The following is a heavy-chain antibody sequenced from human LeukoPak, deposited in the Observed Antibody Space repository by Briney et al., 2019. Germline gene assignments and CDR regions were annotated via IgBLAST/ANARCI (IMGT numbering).Heavy chain of an antibody. J-gene: IGHJ3*02. CDR3: ARDRSLTGTSSDAFDI. CDR2: IYYSGST. Sequence: PSETLSLTCTVSGGSISSYYWSWIRQPPGKGLEWIGYIYYSGSTNYNPSLKSRLTISVDTSKNQFSLKLSSVTAADTAVYYCARDRSLTGTSSDAFDIWGQGTMVTVSS. CDR1: GGSISSYY. D-gene: IGHD3-9*01. V-gene: IGHV4-59*01.